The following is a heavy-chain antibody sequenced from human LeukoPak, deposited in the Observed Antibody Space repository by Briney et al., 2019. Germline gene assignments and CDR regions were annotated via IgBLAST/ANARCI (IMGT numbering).Heavy chain of an antibody. V-gene: IGHV3-23*01. CDR2: VNGSGGRL. Sequence: GGSLRLSCAASGFTSSSYALNWVRQAPGKGLEWVATVNGSGGRLYHADSVKGRCTISRDNSKNTIFLQMNSLRAVDTALYCCAKAGAAPGFDFWGQGTLVTVSS. CDR1: GFTSSSYA. J-gene: IGHJ4*02. CDR3: AKAGAAPGFDF. D-gene: IGHD6-25*01.